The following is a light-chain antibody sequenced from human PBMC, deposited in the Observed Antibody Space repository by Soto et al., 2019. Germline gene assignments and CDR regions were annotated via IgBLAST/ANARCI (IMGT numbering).Light chain of an antibody. CDR2: DAS. V-gene: IGKV1-5*01. CDR3: QQYNSYST. J-gene: IGKJ1*01. Sequence: DIQMTQSPSTLSASVGDRVTITCRASQSISNWLAWYQQKSGKAPKLLIYDASSLESGVPSRFSGSGYGTEFTLTISSLQPDDFATYYCQQYNSYSTFGQGTKVDI. CDR1: QSISNW.